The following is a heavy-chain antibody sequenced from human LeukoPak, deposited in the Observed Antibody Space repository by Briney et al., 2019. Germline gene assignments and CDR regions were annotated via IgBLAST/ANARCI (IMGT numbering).Heavy chain of an antibody. CDR3: ATLQGRSSDY. J-gene: IGHJ4*02. V-gene: IGHV3-48*03. CDR1: GFTFSSYE. CDR2: ISSSGSTI. Sequence: GGSLRLSCAASGFTFSSYEMNWVRQAPGKGLAWVSYISSSGSTIYYADSVKGRFTISRDNAKNSLYLQMNSLRAEDTAVYYCATLQGRSSDYWGQGTLVTVSS.